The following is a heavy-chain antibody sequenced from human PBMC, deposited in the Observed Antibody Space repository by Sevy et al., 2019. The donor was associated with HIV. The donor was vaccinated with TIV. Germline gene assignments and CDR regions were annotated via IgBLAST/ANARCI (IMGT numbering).Heavy chain of an antibody. CDR1: GGSIRRGDYF. J-gene: IGHJ6*03. CDR3: ARLRGGYGSGWFHYYMDV. Sequence: WETLSLTCSVTGGSIRRGDYFWGWIRQSPAKGLEWIGRITDSGSTYYNPSLKSRVTMSVDTSKNQFSLKLSSVTAADTTVHYCARLRGGYGSGWFHYYMDVWGKGTTVTVSS. D-gene: IGHD6-25*01. V-gene: IGHV4-39*01. CDR2: ITDSGST.